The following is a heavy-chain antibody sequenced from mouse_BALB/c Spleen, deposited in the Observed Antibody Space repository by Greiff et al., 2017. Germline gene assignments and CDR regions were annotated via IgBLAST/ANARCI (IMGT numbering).Heavy chain of an antibody. J-gene: IGHJ1*01. D-gene: IGHD1-1*01. CDR1: GYTFTSYW. Sequence: QVQLQQPGAELVKPGASVKLSCKASGYTFTSYWIHWVKQRPGQGLEWIGEINPSNGRTNYNEKFKSKATLTVDKSSSTAYMQLSSLTSEDSAVYYCARKGSSYWYFDVWGAGTTVTVSS. CDR3: ARKGSSYWYFDV. CDR2: INPSNGRT. V-gene: IGHV1S81*02.